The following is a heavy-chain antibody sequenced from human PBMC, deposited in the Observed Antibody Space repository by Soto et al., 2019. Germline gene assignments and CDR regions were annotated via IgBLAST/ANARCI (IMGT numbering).Heavy chain of an antibody. CDR3: ARDSYSYDILTGYYGRGNWFDP. CDR1: GYTFTSFP. V-gene: IGHV1-3*01. Sequence: ASVKVSCKASGYTFTSFPIHRVRQAPRQRLEWMGWINAGNGDTKYSQKFQDRVTITADESTSTAYMELSSLRSEDTAVYYCARDSYSYDILTGYYGRGNWFDPWGQGTLVTVSS. J-gene: IGHJ5*02. CDR2: INAGNGDT. D-gene: IGHD3-9*01.